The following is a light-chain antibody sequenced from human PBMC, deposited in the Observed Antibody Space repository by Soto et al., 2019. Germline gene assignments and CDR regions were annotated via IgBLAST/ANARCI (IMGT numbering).Light chain of an antibody. CDR2: EVS. CDR3: SSYTSSSTL. CDR1: SSDVGDYNY. Sequence: QSVLTQPASVSGSPGQSITISCTGTSSDVGDYNYVSWYQQHPGKAPKLMIYEVSKRPSGVSNRFSGSKSGNTASLTISGLQAEDEADYYCSSYTSSSTLFGGGTKLTVL. V-gene: IGLV2-14*01. J-gene: IGLJ2*01.